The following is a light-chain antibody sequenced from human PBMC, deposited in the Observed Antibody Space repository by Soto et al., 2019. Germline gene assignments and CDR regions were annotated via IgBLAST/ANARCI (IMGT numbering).Light chain of an antibody. J-gene: IGKJ2*01. CDR2: GAS. Sequence: EVVLTQSPGTLSLSPGEGATLFCRATQRLTSNYLAWYQQRPGQAPRLLIYGASSRATGIPDRFRGSRSGTDFSLTISRLEPEDFAVYYCQQYGSSPSTFGQGTKLEIK. CDR1: QRLTSNY. V-gene: IGKV3-20*01. CDR3: QQYGSSPST.